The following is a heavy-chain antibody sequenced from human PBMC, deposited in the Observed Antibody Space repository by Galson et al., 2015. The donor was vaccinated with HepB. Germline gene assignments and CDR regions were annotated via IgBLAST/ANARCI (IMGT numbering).Heavy chain of an antibody. Sequence: SLRLSCAASGFTFSGSAMHWVRQAPGKGLEWVSSISSSSSYIYYADSVKGRFTISRDNAKNSLYLQMNSLRAEDTAVYYCTRQGGRDYHWFDPWGQGTLVTVSS. CDR1: GFTFSGSA. J-gene: IGHJ5*02. CDR3: TRQGGRDYHWFDP. V-gene: IGHV3-21*01. D-gene: IGHD4-17*01. CDR2: ISSSSSYI.